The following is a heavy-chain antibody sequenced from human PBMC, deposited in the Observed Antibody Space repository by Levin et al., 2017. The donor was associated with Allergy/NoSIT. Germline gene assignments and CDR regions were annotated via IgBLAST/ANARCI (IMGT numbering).Heavy chain of an antibody. Sequence: ASVKVSCKASGYTFTNYGIIWVRQAPGQGLEWMGWIGPHNGNTNYAQNLQGRVTMTADPSTSTAYMELTSLGSDDTAVYYCAREAAATFGGVDYHDYWGQGTLVTVSS. J-gene: IGHJ4*02. CDR3: AREAAATFGGVDYHDY. CDR1: GYTFTNYG. CDR2: IGPHNGNT. D-gene: IGHD3-16*01. V-gene: IGHV1-18*01.